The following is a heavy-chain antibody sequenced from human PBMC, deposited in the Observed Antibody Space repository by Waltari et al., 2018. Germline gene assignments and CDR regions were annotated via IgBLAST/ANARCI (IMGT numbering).Heavy chain of an antibody. CDR3: ARRAWGSGWSY. J-gene: IGHJ4*02. CDR1: GCSISSSSNYY. Sequence: QLQLQESGPGLVKPSETLSLTCTVSGCSISSSSNYYWGWIRQPPGKGLEWIGSIYYNGSTYYNPSLKSRVTISVDTSKNQFSLKLSSVTAADTVVYYCARRAWGSGWSYWGQGTLVAVSS. D-gene: IGHD6-19*01. CDR2: IYYNGST. V-gene: IGHV4-39*01.